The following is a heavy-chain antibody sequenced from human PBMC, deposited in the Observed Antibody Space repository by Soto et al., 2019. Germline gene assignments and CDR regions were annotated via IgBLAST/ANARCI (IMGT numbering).Heavy chain of an antibody. CDR1: GFTFSSYG. J-gene: IGHJ4*02. CDR2: ISYDGSNK. D-gene: IGHD5-12*01. Sequence: QVQLVESGGGVVQPGGSLRLSCAASGFTFSSYGMHWVRQAPGKGLEWVAVISYDGSNKYYADSVKGRFTISRDNSKNTLYLQMNSLRAEDTAVYYCAKRGYSGYDYLGYWGQGTLVTVSS. V-gene: IGHV3-30*18. CDR3: AKRGYSGYDYLGY.